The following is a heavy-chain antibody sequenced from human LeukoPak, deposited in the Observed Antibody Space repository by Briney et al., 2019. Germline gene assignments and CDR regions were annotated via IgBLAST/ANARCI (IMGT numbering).Heavy chain of an antibody. Sequence: WASVKASCKASGGTFSSYAISWVRQAPGQGLEWMVRIIPMLGIANYAQKFQGRVTITADKSTSTAYMELSSLRSEDTAVYYCARVNRKSGSTIYYFDYWGQGTLVTVSS. J-gene: IGHJ4*02. CDR3: ARVNRKSGSTIYYFDY. CDR2: IIPMLGIA. D-gene: IGHD2-2*01. CDR1: GGTFSSYA. V-gene: IGHV1-69*04.